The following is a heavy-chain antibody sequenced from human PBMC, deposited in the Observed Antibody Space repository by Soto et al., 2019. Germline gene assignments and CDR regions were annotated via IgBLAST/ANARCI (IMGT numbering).Heavy chain of an antibody. V-gene: IGHV3-7*05. CDR1: GFTFSSYR. J-gene: IGHJ4*02. CDR3: AKSLSAIPGDS. CDR2: IKQDGSEK. Sequence: EVQLVESGGGLVQSGGSLRLSCAASGFTFSSYRMSWVRQGPGKGPEWVANIKQDGSEKYYVDSVKGRFTISRDNAKNSLYLQMTSLRAEDTAVYHCAKSLSAIPGDSWGQGTLVTVSS. D-gene: IGHD2-2*01.